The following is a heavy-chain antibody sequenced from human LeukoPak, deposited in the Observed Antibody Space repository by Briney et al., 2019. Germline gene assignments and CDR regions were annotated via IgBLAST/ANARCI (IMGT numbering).Heavy chain of an antibody. CDR3: ARDYYDSSGYFSYYFDY. D-gene: IGHD3-22*01. J-gene: IGHJ4*02. CDR1: GGTFSSYA. CDR2: INPSGGST. Sequence: ASVKVSCKASGGTFSSYAISWVRQAPGQGLEWMGIINPSGGSTSYAQKFQGRVTMTRDMSTSTVYMELSSLRSEDTAVYYCARDYYDSSGYFSYYFDYWGQGTLVTVSS. V-gene: IGHV1-46*01.